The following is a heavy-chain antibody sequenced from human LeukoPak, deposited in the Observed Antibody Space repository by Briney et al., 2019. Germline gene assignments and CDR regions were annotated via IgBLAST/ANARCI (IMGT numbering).Heavy chain of an antibody. CDR1: GGSISSYY. V-gene: IGHV4-59*01. CDR2: IYYSGST. J-gene: IGHJ4*02. CDR3: ARDSVVRGVIDY. D-gene: IGHD3-10*01. Sequence: PSETLSLSCTVSGGSISSYYWSWIRQPPGKGLEWIGYIYYSGSTNYNPSLKSRVTISVDTSKNQFSLKLSSVTAADTAVYYCARDSVVRGVIDYWGQGTLVTVSS.